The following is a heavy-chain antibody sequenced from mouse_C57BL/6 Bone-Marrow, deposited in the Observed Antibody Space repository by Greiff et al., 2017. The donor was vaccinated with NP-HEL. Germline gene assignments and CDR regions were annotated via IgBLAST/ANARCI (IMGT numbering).Heavy chain of an antibody. Sequence: EVKVVESGAELVRPGASVKLSCTASGFNIKDDYMHWVKQRPEQGLEWIGWIDPENGDTEYASKFQGKATITADTSSNTAYLQLSSLTSEDTAVYYCTSLPAYWGQGTLVTVSA. D-gene: IGHD2-10*01. CDR3: TSLPAY. J-gene: IGHJ3*01. V-gene: IGHV14-4*01. CDR2: IDPENGDT. CDR1: GFNIKDDY.